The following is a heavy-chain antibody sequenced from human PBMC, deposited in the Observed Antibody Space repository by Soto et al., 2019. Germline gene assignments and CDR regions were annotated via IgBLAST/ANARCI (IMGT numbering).Heavy chain of an antibody. V-gene: IGHV6-1*01. CDR3: AKGDNLGPKTGYAFDP. CDR2: TYSRSKWYN. CDR1: GDSVSSNTAS. J-gene: IGHJ5*02. D-gene: IGHD5-12*01. Sequence: SQTLSLTCAISGDSVSSNTASWNWVRQSPSRGLEWLGRTYSRSKWYNDYAVSVKSRIIINPDASKNQFSLQLNSVTPEDTAVYYCAKGDNLGPKTGYAFDPWGQGILVTVSS.